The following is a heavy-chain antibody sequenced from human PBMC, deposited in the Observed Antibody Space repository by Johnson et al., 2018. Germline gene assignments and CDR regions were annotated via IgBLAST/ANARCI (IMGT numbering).Heavy chain of an antibody. CDR3: ARVRDDSNGHSFYFYYYGLDV. D-gene: IGHD3-22*01. Sequence: VQLVESGAEVKKPGSSVKVSCKTSGGIFSRFAISWVRQAPGQGLEWMGGITPMSGSPNYAQKFQGRVTISADESTSTAYMELSSLRADDTAGDYCARVRDDSNGHSFYFYYYGLDVWGQGTTVTVSS. J-gene: IGHJ6*02. CDR1: GGIFSRFA. CDR2: ITPMSGSP. V-gene: IGHV1-69*01.